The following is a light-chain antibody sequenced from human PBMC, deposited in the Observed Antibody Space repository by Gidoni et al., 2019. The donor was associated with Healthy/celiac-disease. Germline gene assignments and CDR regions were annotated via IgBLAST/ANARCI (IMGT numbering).Light chain of an antibody. CDR3: SSYTSSSTPYV. CDR2: DVS. Sequence: QSALPQPASVSGSPGHSITISCTGTSSDVGGYNYVSWYQQHPGKAPKLMIYDVSNRPSVVSNRFSGSKSGNTASLTISGLQAEDEADYYCSSYTSSSTPYVFGTGTKVTVL. V-gene: IGLV2-14*01. J-gene: IGLJ1*01. CDR1: SSDVGGYNY.